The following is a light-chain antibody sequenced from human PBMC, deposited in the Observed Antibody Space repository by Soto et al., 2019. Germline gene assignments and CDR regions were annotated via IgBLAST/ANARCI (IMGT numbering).Light chain of an antibody. Sequence: IVLTQSPGTLSLSPGERATLSCRASQSVGRRYLAWYQQKPGRAPMLLIYDTSERASDIPDRFSGSGSGTDFTLTTSRLVPEDFAVYFCQYQGTFGGGTKVEIK. CDR1: QSVGRRY. CDR3: QYQGT. J-gene: IGKJ4*01. CDR2: DTS. V-gene: IGKV3-20*01.